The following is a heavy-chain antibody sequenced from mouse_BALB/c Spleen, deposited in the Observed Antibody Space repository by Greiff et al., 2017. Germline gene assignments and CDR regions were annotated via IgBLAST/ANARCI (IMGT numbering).Heavy chain of an antibody. CDR2: ISSGSSTI. Sequence: EVKLMESGGGLVQPGGSRKLSCAASGFTFSSFGMHWVRQAPEKGLEWVAYISSGSSTIYYADTVKGRFTISRDNPKNTLFLQMTSLRSEDTAMYYCARRGAGTYFDVWGAGTTVTVSS. CDR1: GFTFSSFG. CDR3: ARRGAGTYFDV. J-gene: IGHJ1*01. D-gene: IGHD4-1*01. V-gene: IGHV5-17*02.